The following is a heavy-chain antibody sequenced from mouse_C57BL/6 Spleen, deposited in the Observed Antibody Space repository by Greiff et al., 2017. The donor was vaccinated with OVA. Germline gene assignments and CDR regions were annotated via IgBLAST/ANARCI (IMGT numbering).Heavy chain of an antibody. J-gene: IGHJ4*01. V-gene: IGHV1-39*01. CDR2: INPNYGTT. CDR1: GYSFTDYN. CDR3: ARGGYGSSYRYAMDY. Sequence: EVHLVESGPELVKPGASVKISCKASGYSFTDYNMNWVKQSNGKSLEWIGVINPNYGTTSYNQKFKGKATLTVDQSSSTAYMQLNSLTSEDSAVYYCARGGYGSSYRYAMDYWGQGTSVTVSS. D-gene: IGHD1-1*01.